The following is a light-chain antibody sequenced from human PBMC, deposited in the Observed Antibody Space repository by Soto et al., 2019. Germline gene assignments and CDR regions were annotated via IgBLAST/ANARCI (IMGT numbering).Light chain of an antibody. Sequence: QSALTQPPSASGSPGQSVAISCTGNSSDVGGYNYVSWYQQHPGKAPKLMIYEVNKRPSGVPDRFSGSKSGNTASLTVSGLQDEDEADYYCSSYAGSSNVFGTGTKVTVL. CDR2: EVN. CDR3: SSYAGSSNV. J-gene: IGLJ1*01. CDR1: SSDVGGYNY. V-gene: IGLV2-8*01.